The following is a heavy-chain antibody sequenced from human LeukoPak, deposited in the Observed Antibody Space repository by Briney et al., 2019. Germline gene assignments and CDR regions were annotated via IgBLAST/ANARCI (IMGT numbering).Heavy chain of an antibody. J-gene: IGHJ4*02. D-gene: IGHD2-2*01. V-gene: IGHV3-11*04. CDR1: GFTFSDYS. Sequence: EGSLRLSCAASGFTFSDYSMMWIRQAPGKGLEWVSYISSYTITIYYADSVKGRFTISRDNARTSLFLQMNRLRAQDTADYYFARGGRYYSSGPFDYWGQGTLVT. CDR2: ISSYTITI. CDR3: ARGGRYYSSGPFDY.